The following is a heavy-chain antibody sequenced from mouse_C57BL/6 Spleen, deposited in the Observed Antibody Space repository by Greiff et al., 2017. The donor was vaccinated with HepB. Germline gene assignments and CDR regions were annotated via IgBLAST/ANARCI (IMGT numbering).Heavy chain of an antibody. CDR1: GYSFTDYN. CDR3: AREGTTVVGRYFDV. V-gene: IGHV1-39*01. D-gene: IGHD1-1*01. CDR2: INPNYGTT. J-gene: IGHJ1*03. Sequence: EVQGVESGPELVKPGASVKISCKASGYSFTDYNMNWVKQSNGKSLEWIGVINPNYGTTSYNQKFKGKATLTVDQSSSTAYMQLNSLTSEDSAVYYCAREGTTVVGRYFDVWGTGTTVTVSS.